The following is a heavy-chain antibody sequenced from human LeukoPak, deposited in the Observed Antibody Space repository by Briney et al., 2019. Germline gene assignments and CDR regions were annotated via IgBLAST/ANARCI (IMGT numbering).Heavy chain of an antibody. Sequence: GGSLRLSCAASVFTFSSYEMNWVRQAPGKGLEWVSYISSSGSTIYYADSVKGRFTISRDNAKNSLYLQMNSLRAEDTAVYYCARDPSYYYMDVWGKGTTVTVSS. J-gene: IGHJ6*03. CDR3: ARDPSYYYMDV. CDR1: VFTFSSYE. V-gene: IGHV3-48*03. CDR2: ISSSGSTI.